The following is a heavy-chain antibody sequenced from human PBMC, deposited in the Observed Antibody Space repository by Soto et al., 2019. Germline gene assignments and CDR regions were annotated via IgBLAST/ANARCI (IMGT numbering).Heavy chain of an antibody. Sequence: QVQLQESGPGLVKPSQTLSLTCTVSGGSMNSGGYCWSWIRQHPGEGLEWIGCISYGGTTSYNPSLKSRVIISVDTSKNQFSLKLPSVTAAHTAVYYCSTGILVWGQGTLITVSS. J-gene: IGHJ4*02. CDR1: GGSMNSGGYC. V-gene: IGHV4-31*03. D-gene: IGHD2-15*01. CDR3: STGILV. CDR2: ISYGGTT.